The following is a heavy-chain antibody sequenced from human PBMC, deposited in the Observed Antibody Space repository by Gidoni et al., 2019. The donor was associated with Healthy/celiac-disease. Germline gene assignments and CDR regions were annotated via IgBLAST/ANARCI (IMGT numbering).Heavy chain of an antibody. D-gene: IGHD1-7*01. J-gene: IGHJ4*02. Sequence: QVQLLQSGAEVKKPGSSVKVSCKASGGTFSSYTISWVRQAPGQGLEWMGRIIPILGIANYEQKFQGRVTITADKSTSKAYMELSSLRSEDTAVYYCARIGITGTVVDYWGQGTLVTVSS. CDR1: GGTFSSYT. CDR2: IIPILGIA. CDR3: ARIGITGTVVDY. V-gene: IGHV1-69*02.